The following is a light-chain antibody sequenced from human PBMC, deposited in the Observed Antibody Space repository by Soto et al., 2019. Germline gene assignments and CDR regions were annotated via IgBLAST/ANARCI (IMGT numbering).Light chain of an antibody. Sequence: EIVLTQSPATLSLSPGERASLSCGASQSISNTLAWYQHKPGLAPRLLIYDASTRATGIPDRFSGSRSGTDFTLTISGLDPEDFAVYYCQQYGSSPQVTFGGGTKVEIK. CDR2: DAS. J-gene: IGKJ4*01. CDR3: QQYGSSPQVT. CDR1: QSISNT. V-gene: IGKV3D-20*01.